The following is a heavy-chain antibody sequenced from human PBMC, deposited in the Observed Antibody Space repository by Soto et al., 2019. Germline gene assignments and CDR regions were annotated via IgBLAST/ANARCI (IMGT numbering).Heavy chain of an antibody. CDR1: GYTFTSYY. CDR3: ARERAPIAVAVVYYYYGMDV. CDR2: INPSGGST. J-gene: IGHJ6*02. V-gene: IGHV1-46*01. Sequence: GASVKVSCKASGYTFTSYYMHWVRQAPGQGLEWMGIINPSGGSTSYAQKFQGRVTMTRDTSTSTVYMELSSLRSEDTAVYYCARERAPIAVAVVYYYYGMDVWGQGTTVTVSS. D-gene: IGHD6-19*01.